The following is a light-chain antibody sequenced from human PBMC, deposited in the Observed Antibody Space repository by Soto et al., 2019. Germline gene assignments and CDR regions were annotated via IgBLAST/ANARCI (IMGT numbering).Light chain of an antibody. Sequence: DIVLTQSPLSLPVTPGEPASISCRSSQSLLQSNGNHYLDWYLQKPGQSPQVLIYLGSNRASGVPDRFSGSGSGTDLTLKISRVEAEDVGVYYCMQALHTPWTFGQGTKVEIK. CDR1: QSLLQSNGNHY. V-gene: IGKV2-28*01. CDR2: LGS. J-gene: IGKJ1*01. CDR3: MQALHTPWT.